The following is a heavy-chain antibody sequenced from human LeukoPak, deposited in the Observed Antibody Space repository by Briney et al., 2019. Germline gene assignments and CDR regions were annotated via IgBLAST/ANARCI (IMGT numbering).Heavy chain of an antibody. V-gene: IGHV1-69*13. Sequence: SVKLSCKASGGTFSSSAISWARQAPGHGLEGSVGIIPSSGTATYVKKFEGRVTITADEPTSTGYMEVSSLRSEVTAVYCCASEAYDGSGSSWGQGTLVTVSS. CDR1: GGTFSSSA. J-gene: IGHJ5*02. CDR3: ASEAYDGSGSS. D-gene: IGHD3-10*01. CDR2: IIPSSGTA.